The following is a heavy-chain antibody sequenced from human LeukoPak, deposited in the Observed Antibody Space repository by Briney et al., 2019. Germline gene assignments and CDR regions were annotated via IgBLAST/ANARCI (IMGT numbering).Heavy chain of an antibody. J-gene: IGHJ6*02. D-gene: IGHD3-3*01. V-gene: IGHV3-21*01. CDR3: ARADFWRGYNIYYYYYGMDV. CDR1: GFTFSSYS. CDR2: ISSSSSYI. Sequence: GGSLRLSCAASGFTFSSYSMNWVRQAPGKGLEWVSSISSSSSYIYYADSVKGRFTISRDNAKNSLYLQMNSLRAEDTAVYYCARADFWRGYNIYYYYYGMDVWGQGTTVTVSS.